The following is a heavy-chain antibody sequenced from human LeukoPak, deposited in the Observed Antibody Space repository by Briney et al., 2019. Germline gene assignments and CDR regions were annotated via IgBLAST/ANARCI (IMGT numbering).Heavy chain of an antibody. Sequence: PWETLSLTCSVSGGSISRYYWTWIRQPPGKGPEWIGYMSYSGNTEYNPSLKRRVTISLDTTKNQFSLKLSSVTAADTAIYYCARQAGSFTTFDFWGQGILVTDSP. CDR3: ARQAGSFTTFDF. V-gene: IGHV4-59*08. CDR2: MSYSGNT. D-gene: IGHD3-10*01. CDR1: GGSISRYY. J-gene: IGHJ4*02.